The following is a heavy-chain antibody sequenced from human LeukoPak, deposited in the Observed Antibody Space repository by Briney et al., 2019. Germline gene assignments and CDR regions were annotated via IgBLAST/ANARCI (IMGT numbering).Heavy chain of an antibody. CDR3: ATDRGFSDF. J-gene: IGHJ4*02. V-gene: IGHV3-74*01. Sequence: GGSLRLSCAASGFTFSSYAMSWVRQAPGRGLVWVSRINTDGSSTTYADSVKGRFTISRDNAKNTLYLQMNSLRVEDTAVYYCATDRGFSDFWGQGTLVTVSS. CDR1: GFTFSSYA. CDR2: INTDGSST.